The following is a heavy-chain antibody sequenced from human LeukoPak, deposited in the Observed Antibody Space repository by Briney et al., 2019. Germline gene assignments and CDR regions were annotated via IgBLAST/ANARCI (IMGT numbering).Heavy chain of an antibody. V-gene: IGHV3-48*04. CDR1: GFTFGDYA. Sequence: GGSLRLSCAASGFTFGDYAMIWVRQTPGKGLEWLSYIVSFSSPVYYADSVKSRFTISRDNAKNSLYLQMNSLRAEDTAMYYCARFLNNYTYADYWGQGTLLTVSS. D-gene: IGHD1/OR15-1a*01. CDR2: IVSFSSPV. CDR3: ARFLNNYTYADY. J-gene: IGHJ4*02.